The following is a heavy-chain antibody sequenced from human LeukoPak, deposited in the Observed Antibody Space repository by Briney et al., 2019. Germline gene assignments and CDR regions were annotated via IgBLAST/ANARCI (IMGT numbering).Heavy chain of an antibody. D-gene: IGHD2-15*01. J-gene: IGHJ1*01. CDR3: ATVIVVARAEYFQH. Sequence: ASVKVSCKASGYTFTSYGISWVRQAPGQGLEWMGWISAYNGNTNYAQKLQGRVTMTEDTSTDTAYMELSSLRSEDTAVYYCATVIVVARAEYFQHWGQGTLVTVSS. V-gene: IGHV1-18*01. CDR1: GYTFTSYG. CDR2: ISAYNGNT.